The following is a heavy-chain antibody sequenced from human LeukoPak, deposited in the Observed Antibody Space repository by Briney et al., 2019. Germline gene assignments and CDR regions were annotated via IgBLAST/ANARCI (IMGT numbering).Heavy chain of an antibody. J-gene: IGHJ4*02. CDR1: GFTFSDYY. CDR2: IDISGTTI. CDR3: ARRKHSSGWSPNEYYFDY. Sequence: PGGFLRLSCAASGFTFSDYYMSWIRQAPGKGLEWVSYIDISGTTIYYTHSVKGRFTISRDNAKNSLYLQMNSLRAEDTAFYYCARRKHSSGWSPNEYYFDYWGQGTLVTVSS. V-gene: IGHV3-11*01. D-gene: IGHD6-13*01.